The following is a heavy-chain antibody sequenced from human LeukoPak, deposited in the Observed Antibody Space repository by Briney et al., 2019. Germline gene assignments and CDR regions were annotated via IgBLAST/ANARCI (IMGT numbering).Heavy chain of an antibody. CDR2: ISTDGSST. CDR3: ATGRGTPLGF. J-gene: IGHJ4*02. CDR1: GFAFSTYW. V-gene: IGHV3-74*01. D-gene: IGHD1-26*01. Sequence: GGSLRFSCAASGFAFSTYWMHWVRQAPGKGLVWVSRISTDGSSTFYADSVKGRFTVSRDNAKNTLYLQMDSLRAEDTAMYYCATGRGTPLGFWGQGALVTVSS.